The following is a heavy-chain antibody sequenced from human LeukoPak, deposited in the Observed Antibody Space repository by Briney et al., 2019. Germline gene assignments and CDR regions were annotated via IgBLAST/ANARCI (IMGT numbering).Heavy chain of an antibody. CDR3: ARPLQYSYGYYLDY. CDR1: GFTFSSYC. J-gene: IGHJ4*02. CDR2: INSDGSST. D-gene: IGHD5-18*01. V-gene: IGHV3-74*01. Sequence: GGSLRLSCAASGFTFSSYCMHWVRQAPGKGLVWVSRINSDGSSTIYADSVKGRFTISRDNAKNTLYLQMNSLRAEDTAVYYCARPLQYSYGYYLDYWGQGTLVTVSS.